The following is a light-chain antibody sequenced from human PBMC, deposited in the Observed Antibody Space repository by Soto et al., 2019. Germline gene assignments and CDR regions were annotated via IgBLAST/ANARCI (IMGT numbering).Light chain of an antibody. V-gene: IGKV3-20*01. J-gene: IGKJ1*01. Sequence: ETVLTQSPATLSLSPGERATLSCRASQTIGSNYLAWYRQTPGQAPRLLIYGASNRATGIADRFSGSGSGTDFTLIISRLEPEDFALYYCQQYGSSPWTFGQGTKLEIK. CDR1: QTIGSNY. CDR3: QQYGSSPWT. CDR2: GAS.